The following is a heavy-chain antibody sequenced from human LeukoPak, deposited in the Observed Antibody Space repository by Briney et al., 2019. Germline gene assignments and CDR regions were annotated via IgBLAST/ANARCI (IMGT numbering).Heavy chain of an antibody. Sequence: XXASXYTFTSXGISWVRQAPGQGLEWMGWISAYNGNTNYAQKLQGRVTMTTDTSTSTAYMELRSLRSDDTAVYYCARVVSGAHFDYWGQGTLVTVSS. J-gene: IGHJ4*02. D-gene: IGHD3-10*01. CDR3: ARVVSGAHFDY. CDR1: XYTFTSXG. V-gene: IGHV1-18*01. CDR2: ISAYNGNT.